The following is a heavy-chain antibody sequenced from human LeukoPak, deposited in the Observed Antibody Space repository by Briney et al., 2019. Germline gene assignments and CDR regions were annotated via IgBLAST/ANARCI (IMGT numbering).Heavy chain of an antibody. V-gene: IGHV4-61*01. J-gene: IGHJ4*02. D-gene: IGHD4-17*01. CDR2: IYYSGST. CDR3: ARENRGQTYGSLLDY. CDR1: GASVNSGSSY. Sequence: PSETLSLTCTVSGASVNSGSSYWSWIRQPPGKEPEWIGNIYYSGSTHYNPSLKSRVTMSLDTSKNEFSLKLSSLTAADTAMYFCARENRGQTYGSLLDYWGQGTLVTVSS.